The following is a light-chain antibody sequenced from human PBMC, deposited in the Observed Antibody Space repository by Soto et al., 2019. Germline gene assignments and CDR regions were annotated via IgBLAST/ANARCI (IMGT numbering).Light chain of an antibody. J-gene: IGLJ1*01. CDR2: DVS. CDR3: SSYTRSSFYV. V-gene: IGLV2-14*01. CDR1: SSDVGGYNY. Sequence: QSALTQPASVSGSPGQSITISCTGTSSDVGGYNYVSWYQQHPGTAPKLMIYDVSNRPSGVSNRFSGSKSGNTASLTISGLQAEDEADYYCSSYTRSSFYVFGTGTKVTVL.